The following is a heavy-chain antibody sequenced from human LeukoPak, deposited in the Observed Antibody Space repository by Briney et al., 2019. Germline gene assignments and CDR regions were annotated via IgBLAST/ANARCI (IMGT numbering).Heavy chain of an antibody. CDR1: GFTFSSYG. Sequence: GGSLRLSCAASGFTFSSYGMHWVRQAPDKGLEWVAVIWYDGSNKFYADSVKGRFTISRDNSKNTLYLQMNSLRAEDTAVYYCARETTTLDYWGQGTLVTVSS. D-gene: IGHD1-26*01. CDR2: IWYDGSNK. V-gene: IGHV3-33*01. CDR3: ARETTTLDY. J-gene: IGHJ4*02.